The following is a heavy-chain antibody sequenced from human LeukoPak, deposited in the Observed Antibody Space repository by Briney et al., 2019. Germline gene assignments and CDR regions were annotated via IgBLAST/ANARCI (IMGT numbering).Heavy chain of an antibody. CDR1: GYTFTSYA. CDR2: INTNTGNP. Sequence: ASVKVSCKASGYTFTSYAMNWVRQAPGQGLEWMGWINTNTGNPTYAQGFTGRFVFSLDTSVSTAYLQISSLKAEDTAVYYCARGPFSGIAAAGPDVWGQGTTVTVSS. D-gene: IGHD6-13*01. V-gene: IGHV7-4-1*02. J-gene: IGHJ6*02. CDR3: ARGPFSGIAAAGPDV.